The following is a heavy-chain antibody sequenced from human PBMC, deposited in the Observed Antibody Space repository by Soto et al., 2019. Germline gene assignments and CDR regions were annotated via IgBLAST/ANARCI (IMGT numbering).Heavy chain of an antibody. CDR2: IKEDGTVK. J-gene: IGHJ4*02. Sequence: EVKLVESGGGLVQPGGSLTISCAASGISFSSYWMTWVRQAPGKGLEWVANIKEDGTVKQYVDSVRGRFTISRDNAKDSLYLQMNSLRGEDTAVYYCARSSAYSYGPWGKGTLVTVSS. D-gene: IGHD5-18*01. CDR1: GISFSSYW. V-gene: IGHV3-7*01. CDR3: ARSSAYSYGP.